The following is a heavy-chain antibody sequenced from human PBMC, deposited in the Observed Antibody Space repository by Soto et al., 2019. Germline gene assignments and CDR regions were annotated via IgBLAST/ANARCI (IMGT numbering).Heavy chain of an antibody. CDR2: ISYHGSNK. V-gene: IGHV3-30*18. Sequence: GGSLRLSCAASGFTFSIYGMHWVCQAPGKGLEWVAAISYHGSNKYYADSVKGRFTISRDNSKNTLYLQMDSPRAEDTAVYYCAKPYSGNYPRPFDYWGQGTLVTVSS. CDR1: GFTFSIYG. CDR3: AKPYSGNYPRPFDY. D-gene: IGHD1-26*01. J-gene: IGHJ4*02.